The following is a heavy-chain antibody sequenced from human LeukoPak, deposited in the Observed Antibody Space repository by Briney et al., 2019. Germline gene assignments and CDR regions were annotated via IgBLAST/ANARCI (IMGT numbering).Heavy chain of an antibody. Sequence: GASVKVSCKASGYTFSRYYIHWVRQAPGQGLEWMGRIIPKSGDSKYTQKFQGRVAMTRDTSITTAYMELTRLTSDDTAVYFCARSGSGSSWYGGTMWSFDIWGQGTLVTVSS. CDR2: IIPKSGDS. V-gene: IGHV1-2*06. CDR3: ARSGSGSSWYGGTMWSFDI. D-gene: IGHD6-13*01. J-gene: IGHJ3*02. CDR1: GYTFSRYY.